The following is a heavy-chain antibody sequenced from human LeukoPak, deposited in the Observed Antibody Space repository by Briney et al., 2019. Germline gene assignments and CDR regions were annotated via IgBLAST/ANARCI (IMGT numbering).Heavy chain of an antibody. CDR2: IYYSGST. D-gene: IGHD2-15*01. Sequence: SETLSLTCTVSGGSTSSYYWSWIRQPPGKGLEWIGYIYYSGSTNYNPSLKSRVTISVDTSENQFSLKLSSVTAADTAVYYCARTRGGYCSGGSCYAIPYYFDYWGQGTLVTVSS. J-gene: IGHJ4*02. V-gene: IGHV4-59*01. CDR1: GGSTSSYY. CDR3: ARTRGGYCSGGSCYAIPYYFDY.